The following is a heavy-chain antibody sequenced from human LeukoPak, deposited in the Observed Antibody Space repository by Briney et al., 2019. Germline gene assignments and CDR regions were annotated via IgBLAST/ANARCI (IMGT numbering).Heavy chain of an antibody. J-gene: IGHJ3*02. D-gene: IGHD2-8*01. CDR3: PRNGAFDI. CDR2: ITGSGDST. CDR1: RFILAFCSSA. V-gene: IGHV3-23*01. Sequence: GGSLRLSCAASRFILAFCSSAMNWIRQAPGKGLQWISSITGSGDSTYYADSVKGRFTISRDNSKNTLYLQMNSLRVDDTAVYYCPRNGAFDIWGQGTMVTVSS.